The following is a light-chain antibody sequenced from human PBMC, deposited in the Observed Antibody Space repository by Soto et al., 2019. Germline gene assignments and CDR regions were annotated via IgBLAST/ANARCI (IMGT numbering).Light chain of an antibody. V-gene: IGKV3-15*01. CDR1: QSVSSN. J-gene: IGKJ4*01. CDR3: QQYENWPLT. Sequence: TVMTQSPATLSVSPGERATLSCRASQSVSSNLAWYQQKPGQAPRLLIYGASTRATGISARFSGSGSGTEFTLTISSLQSEDFAVYYCQQYENWPLTFGGGTKVEIK. CDR2: GAS.